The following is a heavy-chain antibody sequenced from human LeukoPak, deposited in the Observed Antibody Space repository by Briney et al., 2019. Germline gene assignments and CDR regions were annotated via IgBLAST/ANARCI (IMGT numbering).Heavy chain of an antibody. V-gene: IGHV4-34*01. D-gene: IGHD3-3*01. CDR1: GGSFSGYY. CDR2: IHPSGST. Sequence: PSETLSLTCAVYGGSFSGYYCTWIRHAPGEGLEWIGEIHPSGSTNYNPSLMSRLTLSVDTSKNQFSLRLSPVTAADTVVYFCAGGLDPYKSGFDWGQGTLVTVSS. CDR3: AGGLDPYKSGFD. J-gene: IGHJ4*02.